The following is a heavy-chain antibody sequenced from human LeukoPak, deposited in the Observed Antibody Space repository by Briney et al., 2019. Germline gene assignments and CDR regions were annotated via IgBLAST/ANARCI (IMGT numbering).Heavy chain of an antibody. D-gene: IGHD4-17*01. CDR3: ARRTTVPNYYFDY. Sequence: GSLRLSCAASGFTVSSKYMSWVRQPPGKGLEWIGSIYYSGSTYYNPSLKSRVTISVDTSKNQFSLKLSSVTAADTAVYYCARRTTVPNYYFDYWGQGTLVTVSS. CDR1: GFTVSSKY. J-gene: IGHJ4*02. CDR2: IYYSGST. V-gene: IGHV4-39*01.